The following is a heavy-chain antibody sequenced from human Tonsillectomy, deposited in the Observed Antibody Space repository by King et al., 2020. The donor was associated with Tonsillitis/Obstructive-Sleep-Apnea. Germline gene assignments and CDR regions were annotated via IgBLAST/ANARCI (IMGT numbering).Heavy chain of an antibody. CDR3: ARASRNDYGSGSDIRGAFDI. D-gene: IGHD3-10*01. Sequence: VQLVASGGGVVQPGRSLSLSCAASGFTFSSYAMHWVRQAPGTGLEWVAVISYDGSNKYYADSVKGRFTISRDNSKNTLYLQMNSLRAEDTAVYYCARASRNDYGSGSDIRGAFDIGGQGTMVTVSS. CDR2: ISYDGSNK. J-gene: IGHJ3*02. V-gene: IGHV3-30*04. CDR1: GFTFSSYA.